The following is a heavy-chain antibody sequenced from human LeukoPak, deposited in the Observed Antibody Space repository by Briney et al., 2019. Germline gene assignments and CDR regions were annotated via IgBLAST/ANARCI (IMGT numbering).Heavy chain of an antibody. CDR1: GGSISSSSYY. CDR3: ARAEGGYYDSSGDYWFDP. V-gene: IGHV4-61*02. Sequence: SETLSLTCTVSGGSISSSSYYWSWIRQPAGKGLEWIGRIYTSGSTNYNPSLKSRVTISVDTSKNQFSLKLSSVTAADTAVYYCARAEGGYYDSSGDYWFDPWGQGTLVTVSS. CDR2: IYTSGST. D-gene: IGHD3-22*01. J-gene: IGHJ5*02.